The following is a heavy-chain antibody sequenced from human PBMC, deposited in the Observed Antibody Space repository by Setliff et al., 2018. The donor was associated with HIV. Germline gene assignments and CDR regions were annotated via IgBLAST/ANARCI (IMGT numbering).Heavy chain of an antibody. CDR2: IYHSGAT. V-gene: IGHV4-39*07. D-gene: IGHD2-15*01. CDR3: ARDLGYCSGGSCYWYY. J-gene: IGHJ4*02. Sequence: SETLSLTCTVSGDSISSSNYYWSWIRQSPGMGLEWIASIYHSGATYHNASLKSRVTISVDTSKSQFSLKVNSVTAADTAVYYCARDLGYCSGGSCYWYYWGQGTLVTVSS. CDR1: GDSISSSNYY.